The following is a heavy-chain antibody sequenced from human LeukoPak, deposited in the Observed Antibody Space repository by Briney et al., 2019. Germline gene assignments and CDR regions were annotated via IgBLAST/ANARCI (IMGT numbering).Heavy chain of an antibody. Sequence: GGSLRLSCAASGFTFSSYGMHWVRQAPGKGLEWVAVIWYDGSNKYYADSVKGRFTISRDNSKITLYLQMNSLRAEDTAVYYCAKSYNGYESKPDYWGQGTLVTVSS. V-gene: IGHV3-33*06. D-gene: IGHD5-12*01. J-gene: IGHJ4*02. CDR1: GFTFSSYG. CDR3: AKSYNGYESKPDY. CDR2: IWYDGSNK.